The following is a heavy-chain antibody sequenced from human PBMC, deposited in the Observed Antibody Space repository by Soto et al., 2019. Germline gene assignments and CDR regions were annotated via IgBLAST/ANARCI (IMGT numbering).Heavy chain of an antibody. Sequence: QMQLVESGGGVVQPGESLRLSCAASGFTFNYYPMHWVRQTPGKGLEWVAVISFDGSNKFYADSVKGRFTVSRDNSKNMLYLQLNSLRPEDAAVYYCARLPGALVAVLYIYPLDGREAMSDADVWGQGTTVSVSS. V-gene: IGHV3-30-3*01. D-gene: IGHD6-19*01. J-gene: IGHJ6*02. CDR3: ARLPGALVAVLYIYPLDGREAMSDADV. CDR2: ISFDGSNK. CDR1: GFTFNYYP.